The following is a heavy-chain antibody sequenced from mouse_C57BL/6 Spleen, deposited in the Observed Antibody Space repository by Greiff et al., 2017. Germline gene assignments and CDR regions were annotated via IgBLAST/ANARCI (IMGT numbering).Heavy chain of an antibody. J-gene: IGHJ3*01. V-gene: IGHV1-84*01. CDR1: GYTFTDYY. CDR2: IYPGSGNT. CDR3: AREDGYYGPFAY. D-gene: IGHD2-3*01. Sequence: VQLKESGPELVKPGASVKISCKASGYTFTDYYINWVKQRPGQGLEWIGWIYPGSGNTKYNEKFKGKATLTVDTSSNTAYMQLSRLTSEDSAVYFCAREDGYYGPFAYWGQGTLVTVSA.